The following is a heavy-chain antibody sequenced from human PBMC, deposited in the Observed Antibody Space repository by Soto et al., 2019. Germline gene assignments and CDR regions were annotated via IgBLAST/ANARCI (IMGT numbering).Heavy chain of an antibody. V-gene: IGHV1-69*13. Sequence: GASVKVSCKASGGTFSSYAISWVRQAPGQGLEWMGGIIPIFGTANYAQKFQGRVTITADESTSTAYMELSSLRSEDTAVYYCARDPSATKARPSYYYYGMDVWGQGTTVTVSS. CDR3: ARDPSATKARPSYYYYGMDV. CDR1: GGTFSSYA. CDR2: IIPIFGTA. J-gene: IGHJ6*02. D-gene: IGHD6-25*01.